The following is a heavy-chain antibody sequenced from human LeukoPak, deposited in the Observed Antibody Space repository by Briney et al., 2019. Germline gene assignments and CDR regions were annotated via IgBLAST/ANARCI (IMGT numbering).Heavy chain of an antibody. J-gene: IGHJ3*02. CDR2: IYYSGDT. D-gene: IGHD6-6*01. CDR1: GGSISSDSYH. V-gene: IGHV4-39*07. Sequence: SETLSLTCTVSGGSISSDSYHWGWIRQPPGKGLEWIGSIYYSGDTNYNPSLKSRVTMSVVTSKNQFSLKLRSVTAADTAVYYCARVTYSSSSMSLDAFDIWGQGTMVTVSS. CDR3: ARVTYSSSSMSLDAFDI.